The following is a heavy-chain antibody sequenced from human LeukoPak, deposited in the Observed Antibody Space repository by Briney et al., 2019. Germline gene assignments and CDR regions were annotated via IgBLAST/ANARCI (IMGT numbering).Heavy chain of an antibody. J-gene: IGHJ4*02. CDR1: GGSISSSSFY. Sequence: SSETLSLTCTVSGGSISSSSFYWGWIRQPPGKGLEWIGSIYYSGNTYYNPSLKSRVTISVDTSKNQFSLKLSSVTAADTAVYYCASLNQGNRFDYWGQGTLVTVSS. CDR3: ASLNQGNRFDY. CDR2: IYYSGNT. V-gene: IGHV4-39*01. D-gene: IGHD1-14*01.